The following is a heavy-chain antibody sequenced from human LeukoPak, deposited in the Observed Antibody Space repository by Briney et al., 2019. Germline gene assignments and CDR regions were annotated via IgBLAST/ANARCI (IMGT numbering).Heavy chain of an antibody. CDR1: GSSFTSDY. CDR3: ARDRSGSGSNYFDY. Sequence: ASVKVCCWSSGSSFTSDYIHLRRQAPGQGLGLVGWINAYSGGTNYAKKCQGRVTMTRDKSISIAYMELNILRSDDTAVYYCARDRSGSGSNYFDYGGEGTLVAVSS. CDR2: INAYSGGT. V-gene: IGHV1-2*02. D-gene: IGHD3-10*01. J-gene: IGHJ4*02.